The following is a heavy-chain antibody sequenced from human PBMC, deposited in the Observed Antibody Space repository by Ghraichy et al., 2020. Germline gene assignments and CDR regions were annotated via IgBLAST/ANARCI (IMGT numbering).Heavy chain of an antibody. V-gene: IGHV3-7*01. CDR3: ARDPYGDYKYGGTDY. CDR1: GFSFSRHW. CDR2: IKSDRSDS. Sequence: GGSLRLSCAASGFSFSRHWMSWVRQAPGKGLEWVASIKSDRSDSFYLDSVKGRFTISRDNDENSVSLEMTSLRVEDSAVYYCARDPYGDYKYGGTDYWGRGTLVSVSS. J-gene: IGHJ4*02. D-gene: IGHD4-17*01.